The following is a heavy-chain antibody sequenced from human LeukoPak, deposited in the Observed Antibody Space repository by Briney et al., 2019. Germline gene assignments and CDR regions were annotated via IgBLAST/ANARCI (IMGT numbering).Heavy chain of an antibody. V-gene: IGHV3-30*03. CDR3: ASQYCSSTSCASFDY. D-gene: IGHD2-2*01. J-gene: IGHJ4*02. CDR2: ISYDGSNK. Sequence: QTGGSQRLSCAASGFTFSSYGMHWVRQAPGKGLEWVAVISYDGSNKYYADSVKGRFTISRDNSKNTLYLQMNSLRAEDTAVYYCASQYCSSTSCASFDYWGQGTLVTVSS. CDR1: GFTFSSYG.